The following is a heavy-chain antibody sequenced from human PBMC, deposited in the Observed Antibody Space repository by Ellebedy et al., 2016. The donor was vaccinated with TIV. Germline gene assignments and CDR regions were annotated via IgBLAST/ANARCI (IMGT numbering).Heavy chain of an antibody. D-gene: IGHD6-19*01. CDR2: IKEDGSEN. Sequence: GGSLRLSCAASGFTFSNYWMNWVRQAPGKGLQWVANIKEDGSENYYVDSVKGRFTISRDNAKNSLYLQMNSLRAEDTAVYYCARGRSSGYYRDWGQGTLVTVSS. V-gene: IGHV3-7*01. CDR1: GFTFSNYW. CDR3: ARGRSSGYYRD. J-gene: IGHJ4*02.